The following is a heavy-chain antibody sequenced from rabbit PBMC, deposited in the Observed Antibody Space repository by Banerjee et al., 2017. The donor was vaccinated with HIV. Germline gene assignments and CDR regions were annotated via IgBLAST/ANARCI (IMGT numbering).Heavy chain of an antibody. D-gene: IGHD2-1*01. V-gene: IGHV1S45*01. CDR3: ARDYRYDDLISFDL. CDR1: GFSFSSNYW. J-gene: IGHJ4*01. CDR2: IYAGSSGSA. Sequence: QEQLEESGGDLVKPEGSLTLTCTASGFSFSSNYWLCWVRQAPGKGLEWIACIYAGSSGSAYYASWAKGRFTISKTSSTTVTLQMTSLTAADTATYFCARDYRYDDLISFDLWGPGTLVTVS.